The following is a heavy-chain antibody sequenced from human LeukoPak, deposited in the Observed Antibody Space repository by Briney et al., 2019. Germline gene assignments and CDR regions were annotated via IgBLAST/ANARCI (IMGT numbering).Heavy chain of an antibody. CDR1: GFTFSSYS. Sequence: GGSLRLSCAASGFTFSSYSMNWVRQAPGKGLEWVSSISSSSSYIYHADSVKGRFTISRDNAKNSLYLQMNSLRAEDTAVYYCARDVSSSWSPFFDYWGQGTLVTVSS. CDR2: ISSSSSYI. D-gene: IGHD6-13*01. CDR3: ARDVSSSWSPFFDY. V-gene: IGHV3-21*01. J-gene: IGHJ4*02.